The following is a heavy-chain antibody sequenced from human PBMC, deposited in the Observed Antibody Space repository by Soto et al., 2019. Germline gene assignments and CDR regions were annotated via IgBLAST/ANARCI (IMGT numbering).Heavy chain of an antibody. J-gene: IGHJ4*02. CDR2: INHSGST. D-gene: IGHD3-16*01. CDR1: GGSFSGYY. Sequence: TCAVYGGSFSGYYWSWIRQPPGKGLEWIGEINHSGSTNYNPSLKSRVTISVDTSKIQFSLKLSSVTAADTAVYYCARDSERGGAIRFDYWGQGTLVTVSS. CDR3: ARDSERGGAIRFDY. V-gene: IGHV4-34*01.